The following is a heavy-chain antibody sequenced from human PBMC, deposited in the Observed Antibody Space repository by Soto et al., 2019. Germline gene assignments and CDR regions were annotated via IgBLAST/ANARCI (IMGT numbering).Heavy chain of an antibody. Sequence: PGGSLRLSCAASGFTFSSCAMGWVRQAPGKGLEWVSDIIDSGGSTYYADSVKGRFTISRDNSKNTLYLQMNSLRAEDTAVYYCAREPPRAITGLLDYWGQGTLVTVS. V-gene: IGHV3-23*01. CDR3: AREPPRAITGLLDY. D-gene: IGHD2-21*01. CDR1: GFTFSSCA. CDR2: IIDSGGST. J-gene: IGHJ4*02.